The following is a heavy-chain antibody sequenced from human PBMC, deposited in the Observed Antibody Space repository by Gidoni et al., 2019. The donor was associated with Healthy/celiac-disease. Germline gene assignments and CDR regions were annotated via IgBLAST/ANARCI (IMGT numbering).Heavy chain of an antibody. CDR1: GYTFSSYW. Sequence: EVQLVESGGGLVEPGGSLRLSCAASGYTFSSYWMHWVRQAPGKGLVWFSRINSDGSSTSYADSVKGRFTISRDNAKNTLYLQMNSLRAEDTAVYYCARGVAAAFDYWGQGTLVTVSS. V-gene: IGHV3-74*01. J-gene: IGHJ4*02. D-gene: IGHD6-13*01. CDR3: ARGVAAAFDY. CDR2: INSDGSST.